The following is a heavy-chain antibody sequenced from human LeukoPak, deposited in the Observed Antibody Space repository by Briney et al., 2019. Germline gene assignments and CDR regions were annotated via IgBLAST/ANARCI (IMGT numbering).Heavy chain of an antibody. J-gene: IGHJ4*02. V-gene: IGHV4-39*07. D-gene: IGHD3-3*01. CDR2: IYYSGST. Sequence: PSETLSLTCTVSGRSISSSSYYWGWIRQPPGKGLEWIGSIYYSGSTYYNPSLKSRVTISVDTSKNQFSLKLSSVTAADTAVYYCARVKYYDFWSGHLAGYYFDYWGQGTLITVSS. CDR1: GRSISSSSYY. CDR3: ARVKYYDFWSGHLAGYYFDY.